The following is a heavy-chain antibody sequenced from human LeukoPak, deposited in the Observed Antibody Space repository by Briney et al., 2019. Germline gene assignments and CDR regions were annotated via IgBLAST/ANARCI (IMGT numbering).Heavy chain of an antibody. V-gene: IGHV1-8*03. CDR2: INPNSGNT. D-gene: IGHD4-17*01. CDR1: GYTFTSYD. J-gene: IGHJ6*03. Sequence: ASVKVSCKASGYTFTSYDINWVRQATGQGLEWMGWINPNSGNTGYAQKFQGRVTITRNTSISTAYMELSSLRSEDTAVYYCARVAGETTVTTRPRDYYYMDVWGKGTTVTVSS. CDR3: ARVAGETTVTTRPRDYYYMDV.